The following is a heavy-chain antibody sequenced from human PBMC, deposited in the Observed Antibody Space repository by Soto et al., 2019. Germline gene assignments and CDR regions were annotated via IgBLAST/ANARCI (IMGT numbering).Heavy chain of an antibody. CDR3: AGGYCGGDCYPLDY. CDR2: INPNSGGT. V-gene: IGHV1-2*02. CDR1: GYTLTGYY. Sequence: ASVKVSCKASGYTLTGYYMHWVRPAPGQGLEWMGWINPNSGGTNYAQKFQGRVTMTRDTSISTAYMELSRLRSDDTAVYYCAGGYCGGDCYPLDYWGQGTLVTVSS. D-gene: IGHD2-21*02. J-gene: IGHJ4*02.